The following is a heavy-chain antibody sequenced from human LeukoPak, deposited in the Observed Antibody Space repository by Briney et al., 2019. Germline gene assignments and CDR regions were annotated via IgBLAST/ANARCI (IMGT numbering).Heavy chain of an antibody. CDR2: IKQDGSEK. V-gene: IGHV3-7*01. Sequence: GGSLRLSCAASGFTFSTYWMSWVRQVPGKGLEWVANIKQDGSEKYYLDSVKGRFTISRDNAKNSLYLQMNSLRAEDTAVYFCTRGAAAGIDYWGQGTLVTVSS. J-gene: IGHJ4*02. CDR1: GFTFSTYW. D-gene: IGHD6-13*01. CDR3: TRGAAAGIDY.